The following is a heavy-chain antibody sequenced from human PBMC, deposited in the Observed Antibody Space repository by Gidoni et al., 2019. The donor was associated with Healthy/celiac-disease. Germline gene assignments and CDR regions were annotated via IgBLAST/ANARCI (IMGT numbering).Heavy chain of an antibody. CDR2: IYHSGST. J-gene: IGHJ5*02. Sequence: QVQLQESGPGLVKPSETLSLTCAVSGYSISSGYYWGWIRQPPGKGLEWIGSIYHSGSTYYNPSLKSRVTISVDTSKNQFSLKLSSVTAADTAVYYCARVLLRFLEWSSGVDWFDPWGQGTLVTVSS. CDR1: GYSISSGYY. CDR3: ARVLLRFLEWSSGVDWFDP. V-gene: IGHV4-38-2*01. D-gene: IGHD3-3*01.